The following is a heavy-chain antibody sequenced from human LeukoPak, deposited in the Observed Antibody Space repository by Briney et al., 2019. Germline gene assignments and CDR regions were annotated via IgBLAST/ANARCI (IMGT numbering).Heavy chain of an antibody. CDR3: ARVPTRGYSYGYGFRDYYYYMDV. V-gene: IGHV1-69*05. D-gene: IGHD5-18*01. CDR2: IIPIFGTA. J-gene: IGHJ6*03. Sequence: ASVKVSCKASGGTFSSYAISWVRQAPGRGLEWMGGIIPIFGTANYAQKFQGRVTITTDESTSTAYMELSSLRSEDTAVYYCARVPTRGYSYGYGFRDYYYYMDVWGKGTTVTVS. CDR1: GGTFSSYA.